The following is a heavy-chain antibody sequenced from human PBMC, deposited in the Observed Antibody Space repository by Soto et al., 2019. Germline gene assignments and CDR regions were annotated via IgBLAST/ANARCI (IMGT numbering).Heavy chain of an antibody. D-gene: IGHD2-21*02. J-gene: IGHJ3*02. CDR3: ARAVVTAIPGYDAFDI. CDR2: ISSSSSTI. Sequence: GGSLRLSCAASGFTFSSYSMNWVRQAPGKGLEWVSYISSSSSTIYYADSVKGRFTISRDNAKNSLYLQMNSLRDEDTAVYYCARAVVTAIPGYDAFDIWGQGTMVTVSS. V-gene: IGHV3-48*02. CDR1: GFTFSSYS.